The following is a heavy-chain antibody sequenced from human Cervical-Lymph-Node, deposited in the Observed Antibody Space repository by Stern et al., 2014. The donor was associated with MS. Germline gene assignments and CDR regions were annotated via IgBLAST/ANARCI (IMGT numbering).Heavy chain of an antibody. CDR3: ARDQFTTSLDV. V-gene: IGHV4-31*03. J-gene: IGHJ6*02. CDR2: IYYSGTT. CDR1: GGSVSSDNYY. Sequence: DQLVESGPGLVKPSQTLSLTCTVSGGSVSSDNYYWTWIRQHPGKGLESIGHIYYSGTTYYNTSLKSRVTKSIATSKNQFSLNLNSVTAADTAMYYCARDQFTTSLDVWGQGTTVTVSS. D-gene: IGHD2-2*01.